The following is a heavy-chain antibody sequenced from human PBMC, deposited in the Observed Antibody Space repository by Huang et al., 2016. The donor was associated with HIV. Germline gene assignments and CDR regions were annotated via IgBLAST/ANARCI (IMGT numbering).Heavy chain of an antibody. J-gene: IGHJ4*02. D-gene: IGHD6-6*01. CDR3: ARRFSSSSGYFDY. CDR2: SFPDDSDT. V-gene: IGHV5-51*01. Sequence: VQLVQSGAEVKKPGESLKISCKGSGYSFSSYWIAWVRRRPGKGLEWMGVSFPDDSDTTYSPSFEGQVTISADKSIGTAYLQWGSLKASDTAMYYCARRFSSSSGYFDYWGQGSLVTVSS. CDR1: GYSFSSYW.